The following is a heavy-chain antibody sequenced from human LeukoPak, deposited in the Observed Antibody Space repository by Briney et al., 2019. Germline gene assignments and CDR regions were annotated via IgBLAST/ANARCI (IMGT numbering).Heavy chain of an antibody. D-gene: IGHD6-25*01. CDR2: INPNINGT. Sequence: VASVKVSCKASGYTFTGYYIHWVRRAPGQGLEWMGWINPNINGTNYAQKFQGRVTMTGDRSISTAYMELSRLRSDDTAVYYCARERTPGSGYGVDYWGQGTVVTVSS. CDR1: GYTFTGYY. CDR3: ARERTPGSGYGVDY. V-gene: IGHV1-2*02. J-gene: IGHJ4*02.